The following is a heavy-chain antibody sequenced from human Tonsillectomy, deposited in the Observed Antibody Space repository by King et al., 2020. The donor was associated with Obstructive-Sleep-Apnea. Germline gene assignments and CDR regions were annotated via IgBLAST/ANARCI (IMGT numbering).Heavy chain of an antibody. Sequence: QLQESGPGLVKPSQTLSLTCTVSGGSISSGGYYWSWIRQHPGKGLEWIGYIYYSGSTYYNPSLKSRVTISVDTSKNQFSLKLSSVTAADTAVYYCARLWNDYGDNWFDPWGQGTLVTVSS. CDR1: GGSISSGGYY. J-gene: IGHJ5*02. V-gene: IGHV4-31*03. CDR2: IYYSGST. D-gene: IGHD4-17*01. CDR3: ARLWNDYGDNWFDP.